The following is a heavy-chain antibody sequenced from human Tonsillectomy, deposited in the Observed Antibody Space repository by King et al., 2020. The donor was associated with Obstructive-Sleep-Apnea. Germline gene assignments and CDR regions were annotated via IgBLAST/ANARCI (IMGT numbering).Heavy chain of an antibody. D-gene: IGHD4-11*01. Sequence: QLQESGPGLVKPSETLSLTCTVSGGAITTTNYYWGWVRQSPGMGLEWIGDIFYSGSTNYNPSLNIRVSISADTSKNQFSLDLSSVTAADTAIYYCTRRLINYAIDSWGQGTLVTVSS. CDR2: IFYSGST. J-gene: IGHJ4*02. V-gene: IGHV4-39*07. CDR1: GGAITTTNYY. CDR3: TRRLINYAIDS.